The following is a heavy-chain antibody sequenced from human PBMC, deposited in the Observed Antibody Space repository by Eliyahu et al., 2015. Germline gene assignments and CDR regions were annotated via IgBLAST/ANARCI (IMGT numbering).Heavy chain of an antibody. CDR1: GGSXSDYY. D-gene: IGHD2-2*02. Sequence: QVQLQQWGAGLLKPSETLSLTCXVXGGSXSDYYWSWXRQPPGKGLEWIXDINDSGSTNYXPSLKSRVTISVDTSKNQFSLKLISLTAADTAVYYCAREGSLISRTLVTLPSAIKPRFDYWGQGTLVTVSS. CDR3: AREGSLISRTLVTLPSAIKPRFDY. J-gene: IGHJ4*02. CDR2: INDSGST. V-gene: IGHV4-34*01.